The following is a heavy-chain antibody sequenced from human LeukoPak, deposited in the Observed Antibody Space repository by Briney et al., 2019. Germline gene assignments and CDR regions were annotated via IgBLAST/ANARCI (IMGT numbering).Heavy chain of an antibody. J-gene: IGHJ4*02. CDR1: GFTFSSYG. Sequence: PGGSLRLSCAASGFTFSSYGMHWVRQAPGKGLEWVSSISSSSSYIYYADSVKGRFTISRDNAKNSLYLQMNSLRAEDTAVYYCARSGDILTGYPHALDYWGQGTLVTVSS. D-gene: IGHD3-9*01. V-gene: IGHV3-21*01. CDR2: ISSSSSYI. CDR3: ARSGDILTGYPHALDY.